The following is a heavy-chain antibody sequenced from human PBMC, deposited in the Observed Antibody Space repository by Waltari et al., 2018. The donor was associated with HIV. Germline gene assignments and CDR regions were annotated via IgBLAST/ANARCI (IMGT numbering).Heavy chain of an antibody. V-gene: IGHV3-30*02. CDR3: AKTGITMIAFDAFDI. CDR1: GFTFSSYG. D-gene: IGHD3-22*01. J-gene: IGHJ3*02. CDR2: IRYDGSNK. Sequence: QVQLVESGGGVVQPGGSLRLSCAASGFTFSSYGVHWVRQDPGKGLEWVAFIRYDGSNKYYADSVKGRFTISRDNSKNTLYLQMNSLRAEDTAVYYCAKTGITMIAFDAFDIWGQGTMVTVSS.